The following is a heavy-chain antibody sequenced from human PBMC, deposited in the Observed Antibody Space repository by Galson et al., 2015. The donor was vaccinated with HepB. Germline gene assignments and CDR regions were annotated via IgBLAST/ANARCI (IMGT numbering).Heavy chain of an antibody. J-gene: IGHJ6*02. CDR1: GYTFTSYA. CDR2: INAGNGNT. Sequence: SVKVSCKASGYTFTSYAMHWVRQAPGQRLEWMGWINAGNGNTKYSQKFQGRVTVTRDTSASTAYMELSSLRSEDTAVYYCAMTSRSDPQDYYYGMDVWGQGTTVTVSS. CDR3: AMTSRSDPQDYYYGMDV. V-gene: IGHV1-3*01.